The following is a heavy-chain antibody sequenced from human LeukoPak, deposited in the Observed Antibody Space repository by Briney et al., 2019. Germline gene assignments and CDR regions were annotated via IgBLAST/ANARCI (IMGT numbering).Heavy chain of an antibody. CDR1: GGTFSSYA. J-gene: IGHJ4*02. V-gene: IGHV1-69*05. CDR2: IIPIFGTA. CDR3: ARGAYYDSSGYSPE. Sequence: SVKVSCKASGGTFSSYAISWVRQAPGHGLEWMGGIIPIFGTANYAQKFQGRVTITTDESTSTAYMELSSLRSEDTAVYYCARGAYYDSSGYSPEWGQGTLVTVSS. D-gene: IGHD3-22*01.